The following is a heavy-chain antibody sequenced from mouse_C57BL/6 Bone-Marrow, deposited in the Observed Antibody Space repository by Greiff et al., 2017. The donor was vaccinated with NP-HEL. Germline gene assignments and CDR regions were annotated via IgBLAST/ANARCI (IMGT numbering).Heavy chain of an antibody. Sequence: VKLMESGPELVKPGASVKISCKASGYAFTSSWMNWVKQRPGKGLEWIGRIYPGDGGTNYNGKFKGKATLTADKSSSTAYMQLSSLTSEDSAVYFCARSDSSGYVCAYWGQGTLVTVSA. CDR2: IYPGDGGT. D-gene: IGHD3-2*02. CDR1: GYAFTSSW. J-gene: IGHJ3*01. V-gene: IGHV1-82*01. CDR3: ARSDSSGYVCAY.